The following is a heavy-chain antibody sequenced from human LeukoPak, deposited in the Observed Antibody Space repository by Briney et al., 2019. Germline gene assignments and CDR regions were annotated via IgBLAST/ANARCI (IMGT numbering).Heavy chain of an antibody. V-gene: IGHV3-53*01. D-gene: IGHD3-3*01. CDR1: GFSVSGNY. CDR2: FHSGGNT. Sequence: GGSLRLSCAASGFSVSGNYMTWVRQVLGNGLEWLSVFHSGGNTDYAPSVRGRFTISRDNSRNTLYLQMNSLKVDDTGVYYCAGGFRFPYAFDHWGQGTLVTVSS. J-gene: IGHJ4*02. CDR3: AGGFRFPYAFDH.